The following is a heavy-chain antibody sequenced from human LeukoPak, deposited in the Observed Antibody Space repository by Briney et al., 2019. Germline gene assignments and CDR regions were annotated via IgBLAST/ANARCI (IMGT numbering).Heavy chain of an antibody. CDR1: GGSFSGYY. CDR3: ARLPFAFDI. CDR2: INHSGST. Sequence: SETLSLTCAVYGGSFSGYYWSWIRQPPGKGLEWIGEINHSGSTNYNPPLKSRVTISVDTSKNQFSLKLSSVTAADTAVYYCARLPFAFDIWGQGTMVTVSS. J-gene: IGHJ3*02. V-gene: IGHV4-34*01.